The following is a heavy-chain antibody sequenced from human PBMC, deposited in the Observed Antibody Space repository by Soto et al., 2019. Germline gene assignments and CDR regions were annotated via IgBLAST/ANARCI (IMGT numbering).Heavy chain of an antibody. CDR2: IDPSDSYT. J-gene: IGHJ6*02. CDR3: AGGYCSGGSCPQYYYGMDV. CDR1: GYSFTSYW. V-gene: IGHV5-10-1*01. Sequence: PGESLKISCKGSGYSFTSYWISWVRQMPGKGLEWMGRIDPSDSYTNYSPSFQGHVTISADKSISTAYLQWSSLKASDTAMYYCAGGYCSGGSCPQYYYGMDVWGQGTTVTVSS. D-gene: IGHD2-15*01.